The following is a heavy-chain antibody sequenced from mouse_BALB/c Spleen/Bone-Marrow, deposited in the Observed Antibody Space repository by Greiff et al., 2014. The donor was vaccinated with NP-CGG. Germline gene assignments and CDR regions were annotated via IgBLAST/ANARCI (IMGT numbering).Heavy chain of an antibody. V-gene: IGHV5-17*02. Sequence: EVKLMESGGGLVQPGGSRKLSCAASGFTFSSFGMHWVRQAPEKGLEWVAYISSGSSTIYYADTVKGRFTISRDNPKNTLFLQMTSLRSEDTAMYYCASDDDYFDYWGQGTTLTVSS. CDR2: ISSGSSTI. D-gene: IGHD2-3*01. CDR3: ASDDDYFDY. CDR1: GFTFSSFG. J-gene: IGHJ2*01.